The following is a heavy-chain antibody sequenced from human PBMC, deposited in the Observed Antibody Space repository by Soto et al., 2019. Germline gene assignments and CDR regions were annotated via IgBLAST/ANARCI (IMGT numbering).Heavy chain of an antibody. CDR3: SRHPPAPRAFTAFDY. CDR1: GGSISSNSYYWDY. CDR2: IYYSGTT. Sequence: SETLSLTCTVSGGSISSNSYYWDYWGWIRQPPGKGLEWIGTIYYSGTTYYNPSLKSRVTISVDTSKNQFSLKLSSVTAADTAVYYCSRHPPAPRAFTAFDYWGQGSLVTVSS. D-gene: IGHD2-21*02. V-gene: IGHV4-39*01. J-gene: IGHJ4*02.